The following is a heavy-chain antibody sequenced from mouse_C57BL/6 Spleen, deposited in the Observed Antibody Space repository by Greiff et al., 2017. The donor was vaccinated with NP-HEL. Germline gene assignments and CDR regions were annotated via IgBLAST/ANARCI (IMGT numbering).Heavy chain of an antibody. CDR2: ISSGSSTI. D-gene: IGHD2-5*01. V-gene: IGHV5-17*01. CDR1: GFTFSDYG. CDR3: ARGDSNYYYFDY. Sequence: EVMLVESGGGLVKPGGSLKLSCAASGFTFSDYGMHWVRQAPEKGLEWVAYISSGSSTIYYADTVKGRFTISRGNAKNTLFLQMTSLRSEDTAMYYCARGDSNYYYFDYWGQGTTLTVSS. J-gene: IGHJ2*01.